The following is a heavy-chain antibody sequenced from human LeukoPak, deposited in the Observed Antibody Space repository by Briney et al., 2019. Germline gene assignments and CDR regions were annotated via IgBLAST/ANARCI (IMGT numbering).Heavy chain of an antibody. J-gene: IGHJ3*02. V-gene: IGHV4-59*01. CDR2: IYYSGST. D-gene: IGHD2-21*01. CDR3: ARVLRGEKDAFDI. Sequence: SETLSLTCTVSGGSISSSYWSWIRQPPGKGLEWIGYIYYSGSTNYNPSLKSRVTISVDTSKNQFSLKLSSVTAADTAVYYCARVLRGEKDAFDIWGQGTMVTVSS. CDR1: GGSISSSY.